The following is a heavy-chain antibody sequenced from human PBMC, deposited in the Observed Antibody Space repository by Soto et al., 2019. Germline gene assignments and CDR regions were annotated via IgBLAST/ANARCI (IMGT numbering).Heavy chain of an antibody. Sequence: QVQLVQSGAEVKKPGSSVKVSCKASGGSLSNYGISWVRQAPGQGLEWMGAIIPVFGTPNYAQKFQDRVTITADDTTTTVYMVVRSLTSEDTAVYYWARGDATKIVVTNYCEMAVWGQGTTVTVSS. CDR1: GGSLSNYG. D-gene: IGHD3-22*01. V-gene: IGHV1-69*12. J-gene: IGHJ6*02. CDR2: IIPVFGTP. CDR3: ARGDATKIVVTNYCEMAV.